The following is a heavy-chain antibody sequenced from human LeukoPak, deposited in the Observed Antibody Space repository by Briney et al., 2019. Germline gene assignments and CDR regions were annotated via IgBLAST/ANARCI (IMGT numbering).Heavy chain of an antibody. CDR1: GYNFISYY. CDR2: INPSGGST. D-gene: IGHD2-8*01. V-gene: IGHV1-46*01. Sequence: ASVKLSCKASGYNFISYYIHWVRQAPGQGLEWMGIINPSGGSTSYAQKFQDRVTMTRDTSTTTVYMELSSLKSEDTAVYYCAREDVVLVDAVRYQYYGMDVWGQGTTVTVSS. J-gene: IGHJ6*02. CDR3: AREDVVLVDAVRYQYYGMDV.